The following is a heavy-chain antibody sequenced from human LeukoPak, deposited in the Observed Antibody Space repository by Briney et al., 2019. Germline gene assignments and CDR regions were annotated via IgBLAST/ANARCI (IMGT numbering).Heavy chain of an antibody. CDR3: ARDDPIVRATWKLDY. V-gene: IGHV1-69*01. CDR1: GGTFSSYA. D-gene: IGHD1-26*01. CDR2: IIPIFGTA. J-gene: IGHJ4*02. Sequence: SVKVSCKASGGTFSSYAISWVRQAPRQGLEWMGGIIPIFGTANYAQKFQGRVTITADESTSTAYMELSSLRSEDTAVYYCARDDPIVRATWKLDYWGQGTLVTVSS.